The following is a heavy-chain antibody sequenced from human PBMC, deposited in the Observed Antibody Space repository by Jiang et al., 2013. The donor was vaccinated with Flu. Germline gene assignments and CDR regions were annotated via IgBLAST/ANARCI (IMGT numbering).Heavy chain of an antibody. Sequence: QLVESGAEVKKPGSSVKVSCKASGGTFSSYAISWVRQAPGQGLEWMGGIIPIFGTANYAQKFQGRVTITADESTSTAYMELSSLRSEDTAVYYCARDSRPNSSWGRDWFDPWGQGTLVTVSS. CDR3: ARDSRPNSSWGRDWFDP. D-gene: IGHD6-13*01. CDR1: GGTFSSYA. V-gene: IGHV1-69*01. CDR2: IIPIFGTA. J-gene: IGHJ5*02.